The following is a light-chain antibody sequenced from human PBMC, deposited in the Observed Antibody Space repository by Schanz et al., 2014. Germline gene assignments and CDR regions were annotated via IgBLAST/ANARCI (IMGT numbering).Light chain of an antibody. Sequence: QSALTQPASVSGSPGQSITLSCTGTSSDVGGYNYVSWYQQYPGKAPKVMIYDVSNRPSGVSNRFSGSKSGNTASLTISGLQAEDEADYYCSSFTSSSTLVFGTGTKLTVL. J-gene: IGLJ1*01. CDR2: DVS. CDR1: SSDVGGYNY. V-gene: IGLV2-14*03. CDR3: SSFTSSSTLV.